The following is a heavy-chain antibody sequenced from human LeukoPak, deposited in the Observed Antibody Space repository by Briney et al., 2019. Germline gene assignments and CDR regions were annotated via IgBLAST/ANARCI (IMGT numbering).Heavy chain of an antibody. Sequence: GRSLRLSSAASGFTFSSYGMHWVRQAPGKGLEWVADIWYDGSNKYYADSVKGRFTISRDNSKNTLYVQVNSLRAEDTGVYYCAKLAHSSSPDIDYWGQGTVVTVSS. CDR1: GFTFSSYG. D-gene: IGHD6-6*01. CDR2: IWYDGSNK. J-gene: IGHJ4*02. CDR3: AKLAHSSSPDIDY. V-gene: IGHV3-33*06.